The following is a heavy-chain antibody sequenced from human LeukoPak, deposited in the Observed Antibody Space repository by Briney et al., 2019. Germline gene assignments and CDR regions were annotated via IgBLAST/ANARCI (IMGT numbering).Heavy chain of an antibody. CDR1: GGSISSYY. D-gene: IGHD3-9*01. CDR2: IYYSGST. J-gene: IGHJ4*02. CDR3: ARSPFLTGRIDY. V-gene: IGHV4-59*01. Sequence: PSETLSLTCTVSGGSISSYYWSWIRQPPGKGLECIGYIYYSGSTNYNPSLKSRVTISVDTSKNQFSLKLSSVTAADTAVYYCARSPFLTGRIDYWGQGTLVTVSS.